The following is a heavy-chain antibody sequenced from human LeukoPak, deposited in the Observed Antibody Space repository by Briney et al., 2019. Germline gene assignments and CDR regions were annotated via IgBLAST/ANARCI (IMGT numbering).Heavy chain of an antibody. D-gene: IGHD3-10*01. Sequence: GGSLRLSCAASGFTFSSYAMSWVRQAPGKGLEWVSAISGSGGSTYYADSVKGRFTISRDNSRNTLYLQMNSLRAEDTAVYYCAKETYYYGSGTSGLDYWGQGTLVTVSS. CDR2: ISGSGGST. CDR3: AKETYYYGSGTSGLDY. J-gene: IGHJ4*02. CDR1: GFTFSSYA. V-gene: IGHV3-23*01.